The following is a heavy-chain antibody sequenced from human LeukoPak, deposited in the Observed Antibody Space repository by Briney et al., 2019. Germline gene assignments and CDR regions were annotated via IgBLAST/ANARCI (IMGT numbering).Heavy chain of an antibody. CDR3: ARTYLYDSSGPYY. Sequence: SETLSLTCSVSGGSISSSSYYWGWIRQPPGKGLEWIGSLYYSGSTLYNPSLKTRVTISVDTSKNQLSLKLSSVTVADTAVYYCARTYLYDSSGPYYWGQGTLVTVSS. CDR1: GGSISSSSYY. CDR2: LYYSGST. V-gene: IGHV4-39*07. D-gene: IGHD3-22*01. J-gene: IGHJ4*02.